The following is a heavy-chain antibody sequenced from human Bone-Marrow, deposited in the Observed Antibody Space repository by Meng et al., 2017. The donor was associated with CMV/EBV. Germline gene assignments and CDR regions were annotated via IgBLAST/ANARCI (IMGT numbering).Heavy chain of an antibody. CDR3: AREGWGYLNY. CDR2: ISYDGSNK. Sequence: LSLTCAASGFTFSSYAMHWVRQAPGKGLEWVAVISYDGSNKYYADSVKGRFTISRDNSKNTLYLQMNSLRAEDTAVYYCAREGWGYLNYWGQGTLVTVSS. V-gene: IGHV3-30-3*01. CDR1: GFTFSSYA. D-gene: IGHD2-15*01. J-gene: IGHJ4*02.